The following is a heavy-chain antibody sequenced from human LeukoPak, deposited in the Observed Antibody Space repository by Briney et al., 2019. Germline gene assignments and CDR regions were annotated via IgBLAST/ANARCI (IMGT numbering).Heavy chain of an antibody. CDR3: ARVTMIVVDDAFDI. CDR2: INPNSGGT. Sequence: GASVKLSFKASGYTFTGYYMHWVRQAPGQGLEWMGWINPNSGGTNYAQKFQGRVTMTRDTSISTAYMELSRLRSDDTAVYYCARVTMIVVDDAFDIWGQGTMVTVSS. CDR1: GYTFTGYY. V-gene: IGHV1-2*02. J-gene: IGHJ3*02. D-gene: IGHD3-22*01.